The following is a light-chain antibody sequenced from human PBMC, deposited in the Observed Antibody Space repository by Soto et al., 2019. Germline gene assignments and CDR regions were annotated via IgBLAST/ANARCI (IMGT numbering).Light chain of an antibody. V-gene: IGKV1-39*01. CDR3: QQSYSTPPLT. J-gene: IGKJ1*01. Sequence: DSQMTQSPSSLSASVGDRVTITCRARQRISRYLNWYHQKPWKAPKLLIYAASSLQSGVPSSFSGSGSETDFTLTISSLQPEDFTTYYCQQSYSTPPLTFGQGTNVEIK. CDR1: QRISRY. CDR2: AAS.